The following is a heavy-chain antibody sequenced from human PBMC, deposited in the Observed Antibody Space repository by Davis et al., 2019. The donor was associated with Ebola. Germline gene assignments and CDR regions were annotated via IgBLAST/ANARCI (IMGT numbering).Heavy chain of an antibody. D-gene: IGHD3-22*01. Sequence: GGSLRLSCAASGFTFSTYSMSWVRQAPGKGLEWVSSISSDSDYIYYADSAKGRFTISRDTAKNSLYLQMNSLRDEDTAVYYCARDSRAEPEYWSPHYDASGYFSRGPHYFDYWGQGILVTVSS. CDR3: ARDSRAEPEYWSPHYDASGYFSRGPHYFDY. CDR2: ISSDSDYI. CDR1: GFTFSTYS. V-gene: IGHV3-21*01. J-gene: IGHJ4*02.